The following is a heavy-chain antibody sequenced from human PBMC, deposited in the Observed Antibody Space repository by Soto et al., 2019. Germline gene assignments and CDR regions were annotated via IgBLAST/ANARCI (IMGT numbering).Heavy chain of an antibody. D-gene: IGHD4-17*01. V-gene: IGHV4-31*03. CDR2: IYYSGST. CDR1: GGSISSGGYY. J-gene: IGHJ5*02. CDR3: ARLMTIEDSWFDP. Sequence: QVQLQESGPGLVKPSQTLSLTCTVSGGSISSGGYYWSWIRQHPGKAPEWIGYIYYSGSTYYKPSLKSRVTISVDTSKNQFSLKLSSVTAADTAVYYCARLMTIEDSWFDPWGQGTLVTVSS.